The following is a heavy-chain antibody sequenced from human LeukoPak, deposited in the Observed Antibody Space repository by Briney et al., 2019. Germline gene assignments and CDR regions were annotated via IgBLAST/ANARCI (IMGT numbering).Heavy chain of an antibody. J-gene: IGHJ4*02. V-gene: IGHV3-30*04. D-gene: IGHD6-19*01. CDR1: EFSFSSYS. Sequence: QAGGSLRLSCEAYEFSFSSYSMHWVRQTPDKGLDWLAVMSGDGSKTFYADSVKGRFTISRDNSKNTLYLQMNSLRAEDTAVYYCAKGVRGWSTFDYWGQGTLVTVSS. CDR2: MSGDGSKT. CDR3: AKGVRGWSTFDY.